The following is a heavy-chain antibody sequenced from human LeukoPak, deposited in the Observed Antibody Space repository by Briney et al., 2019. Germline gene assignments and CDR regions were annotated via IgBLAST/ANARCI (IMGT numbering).Heavy chain of an antibody. J-gene: IGHJ5*02. CDR2: IYYSGST. V-gene: IGHV4-59*13. CDR3: ARGDPGRGWFGP. Sequence: SETLSLTCTVSGDSISSYYWSWIRQPPGKALEWIGYIYYSGSTNYNPSLKSRVTLSVDTSKNQFSLKLSSVTAADTAVYYCARGDPGRGWFGPWRQGTLVTVSS. CDR1: GDSISSYY.